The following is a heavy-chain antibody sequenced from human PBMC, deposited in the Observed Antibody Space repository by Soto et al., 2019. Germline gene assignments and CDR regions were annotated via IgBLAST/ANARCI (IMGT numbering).Heavy chain of an antibody. J-gene: IGHJ5*02. CDR2: ISGSGGST. CDR1: GFTFSSYA. V-gene: IGHV3-23*01. Sequence: GGSLRLSCAASGFTFSSYAMSWVRQAPGKGLEWVSAISGSGGSTYYADSVKGRFTISRDNSKNTLYLQMNSLRAEDAAVYYCAKEGDGYNSGWGNWFDPWGQGTLVTVSS. CDR3: AKEGDGYNSGWGNWFDP. D-gene: IGHD5-12*01.